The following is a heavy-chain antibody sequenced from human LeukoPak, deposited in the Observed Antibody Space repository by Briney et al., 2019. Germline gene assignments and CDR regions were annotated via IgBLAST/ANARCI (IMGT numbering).Heavy chain of an antibody. V-gene: IGHV1-18*04. Sequence: ASVKVSCKASGYTFTSHFMHWVRQAPGQGLEWMGWISAYNGNTNYAQKLQGRVTMTTDTSTSTAYMELRSLRSDDTAVYYCARVLKTYYDILTGYYAIPYFDYWGQGTLVTVSS. J-gene: IGHJ4*02. D-gene: IGHD3-9*01. CDR1: GYTFTSHF. CDR2: ISAYNGNT. CDR3: ARVLKTYYDILTGYYAIPYFDY.